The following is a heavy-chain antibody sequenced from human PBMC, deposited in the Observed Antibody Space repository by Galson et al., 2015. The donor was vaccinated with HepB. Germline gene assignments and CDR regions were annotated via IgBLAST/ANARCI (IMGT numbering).Heavy chain of an antibody. D-gene: IGHD4-17*01. CDR2: INPNSGGT. J-gene: IGHJ6*02. Sequence: SVKVSCKASGYTFTGYYMHWVRQAPGQGLEWMGWINPNSGGTNYAQKLQGRVTMTRDTSISTAYMELSRLRSDDTAVYYCARALEHDYGDYAAGDYYYGMDVWGQGTTVTVSS. V-gene: IGHV1-2*02. CDR3: ARALEHDYGDYAAGDYYYGMDV. CDR1: GYTFTGYY.